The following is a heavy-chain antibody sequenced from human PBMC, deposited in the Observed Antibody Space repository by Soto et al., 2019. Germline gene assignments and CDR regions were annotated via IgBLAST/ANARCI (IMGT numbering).Heavy chain of an antibody. D-gene: IGHD6-13*01. CDR1: GFTFSSYA. CDR2: ISGSGGST. V-gene: IGHV3-23*01. CDR3: AKTGSSWYFGDFQH. J-gene: IGHJ1*01. Sequence: TGGSLRLSCAASGFTFSSYAMSWVRQAPGKGLEWVSAISGSGGSTYYADSVKGRFTISRDNSKNTLYLQMNSLRAEDTAVYYCAKTGSSWYFGDFQHSGQGTLVTVSS.